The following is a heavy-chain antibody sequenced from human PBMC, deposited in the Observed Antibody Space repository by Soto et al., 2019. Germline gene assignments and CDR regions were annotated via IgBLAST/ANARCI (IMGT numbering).Heavy chain of an antibody. J-gene: IGHJ6*02. CDR1: GLTYTDFA. CDR2: ISYDGSDK. V-gene: IGHV3-30*09. CDR3: ARRAWDSYYAIDV. D-gene: IGHD3-22*01. Sequence: VQLVESGGGEVQPGRSLRLSCAASGLTYTDFALHWVRQAPGKGLEWVAIISYDGSDKYYADSVKGLFAISRDNPKNTLYLEMNSLRPEDTAVYFCARRAWDSYYAIDVWGQGTTVTVFS.